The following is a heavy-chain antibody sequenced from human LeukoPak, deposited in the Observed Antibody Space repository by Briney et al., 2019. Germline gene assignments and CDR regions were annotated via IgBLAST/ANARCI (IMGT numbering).Heavy chain of an antibody. D-gene: IGHD2-2*01. CDR2: ISSYNGNT. CDR1: GYTFNTYG. V-gene: IGHV1-18*01. J-gene: IGHJ5*02. Sequence: ASVTVSCKASGYTFNTYGITWVRQAPGHGLEWMGWISSYNGNTSYAAKVQGRITVTKDTSASTAYLELRSLSSDDTAVYYCARIACSSSCTYSGRRRLRGGSLDPWGQGTLVTVSS. CDR3: ARIACSSSCTYSGRRRLRGGSLDP.